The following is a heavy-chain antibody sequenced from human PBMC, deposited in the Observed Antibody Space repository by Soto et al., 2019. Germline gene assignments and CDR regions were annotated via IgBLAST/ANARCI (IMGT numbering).Heavy chain of an antibody. D-gene: IGHD1-26*01. Sequence: QVQLVQSGAEVKKPGSSVKVSCKASGGTFSSYAISWVRQAPGQGLEWMGGIIPIFGTAHYAQKFQGRVTIPADESTSTAYMELSSLRSEEPAVYYCASRLKPIVGRFDYWGQGTLVTVSS. CDR2: IIPIFGTA. J-gene: IGHJ4*02. V-gene: IGHV1-69*01. CDR1: GGTFSSYA. CDR3: ASRLKPIVGRFDY.